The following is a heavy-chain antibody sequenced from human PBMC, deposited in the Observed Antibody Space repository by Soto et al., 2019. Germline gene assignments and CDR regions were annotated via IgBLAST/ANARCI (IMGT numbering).Heavy chain of an antibody. V-gene: IGHV1-18*01. CDR2: ISAYNGNT. Sequence: ASVKVSCKASGYTFTSYGISWVRQAPGQGLEWMGWISAYNGNTNYAQKLQGRVTMTTDTSTSTAYMERRSLRSDDTAVYYCARYLGFCCLTSCLERYYYYMDVWGKGTTVTVSS. J-gene: IGHJ6*03. CDR1: GYTFTSYG. D-gene: IGHD2-2*01. CDR3: ARYLGFCCLTSCLERYYYYMDV.